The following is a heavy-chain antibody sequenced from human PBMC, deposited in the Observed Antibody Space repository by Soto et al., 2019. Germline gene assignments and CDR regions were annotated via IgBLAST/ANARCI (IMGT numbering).Heavy chain of an antibody. CDR2: IYYSGST. D-gene: IGHD3-9*01. J-gene: IGHJ4*02. CDR3: ARVDLEYFDY. V-gene: IGHV4-59*01. Sequence: SETLTLTCTVSGGSIGSYYRSWIRQPPGKGLEWIGYIYYSGSTNYNPSLKSRVTISVDTSKNQFSLKLSSVTAADTAVYYCARVDLEYFDYWGQGTLVTVSS. CDR1: GGSIGSYY.